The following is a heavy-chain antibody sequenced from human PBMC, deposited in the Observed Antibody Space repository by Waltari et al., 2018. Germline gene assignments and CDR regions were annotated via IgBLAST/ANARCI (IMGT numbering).Heavy chain of an antibody. Sequence: EVQLVESGGGLVNPGGSLRRSCAASEIAFSNAWMSWVRPAQGKGLEWVARIKRKTDYEATDYAAPVRGRFTISRDDSKNTLYLQMNSLKSEDAAMYYCTTVYYGSGNYYNAEVWGQGTLVTVSS. CDR1: EIAFSNAW. V-gene: IGHV3-15*01. D-gene: IGHD3-10*01. CDR3: TTVYYGSGNYYNAEV. J-gene: IGHJ4*02. CDR2: IKRKTDYEAT.